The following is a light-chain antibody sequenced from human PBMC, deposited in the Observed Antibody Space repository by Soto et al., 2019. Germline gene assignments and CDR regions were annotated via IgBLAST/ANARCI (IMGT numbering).Light chain of an antibody. J-gene: IGKJ5*01. V-gene: IGKV1D-12*01. CDR2: AAS. Sequence: GDIVTITCRASQDIVAYLAWYQHKPGRAPELLIRAASTLQSGVPSRFSGSGSGTDFTLTINSLQPEDFATYYCQQAYSFPITFGQGTRLEIK. CDR1: QDIVAY. CDR3: QQAYSFPIT.